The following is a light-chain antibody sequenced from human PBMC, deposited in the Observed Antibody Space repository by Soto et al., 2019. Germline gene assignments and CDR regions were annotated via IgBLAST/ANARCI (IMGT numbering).Light chain of an antibody. CDR3: QHDYNLLT. J-gene: IGKJ4*01. V-gene: IGKV3D-15*01. Sequence: IVMPPSPATVSVSPGGRATLSCRASQSISDTLAWYQQKPGQAPGLLIYGASTRATAIPARFSGSGSGTDFTLTVSSLQPEDFAVYYCQHDYNLLTFGGGTKVDIK. CDR2: GAS. CDR1: QSISDT.